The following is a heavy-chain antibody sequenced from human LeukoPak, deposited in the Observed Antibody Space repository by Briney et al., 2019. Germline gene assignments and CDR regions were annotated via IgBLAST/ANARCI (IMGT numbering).Heavy chain of an antibody. V-gene: IGHV4-39*01. CDR1: GGSISSSSYY. CDR3: ARGRITMIVVVITAGEVDY. Sequence: PETLSLTCTVSGGSISSSSYYWGWIRQPPGKGLEWIGSIYYSGSTYYNPSLKSRVTISVDTSKNQFSLKLSSVTAADTAVYYCARGRITMIVVVITAGEVDYWGQGTLVTVSS. J-gene: IGHJ4*02. CDR2: IYYSGST. D-gene: IGHD3-22*01.